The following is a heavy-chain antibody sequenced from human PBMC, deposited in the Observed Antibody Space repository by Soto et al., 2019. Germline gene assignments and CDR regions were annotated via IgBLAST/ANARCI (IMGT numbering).Heavy chain of an antibody. CDR2: IYDNGDT. V-gene: IGHV4-4*02. D-gene: IGHD3-22*01. CDR1: GGSISGRNW. Sequence: QVQLQXSGPGLVKPXGTLSLTCAVSGGSISGRNWWTWVRQPPGKGLEWIGEIYDNGDTYYNPSLKSRVTMSVDKSKNQFSLKLNSVTAADTAVYYCSASSVPYGLDVWGQGTTVTVSS. CDR3: SASSVPYGLDV. J-gene: IGHJ6*02.